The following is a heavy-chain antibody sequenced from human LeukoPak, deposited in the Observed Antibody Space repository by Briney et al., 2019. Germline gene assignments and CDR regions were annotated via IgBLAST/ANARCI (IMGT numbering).Heavy chain of an antibody. CDR2: INAGNGNT. CDR1: GYTFTSYA. CDR3: ARDGPQTPHCGGDCYLDY. J-gene: IGHJ4*02. V-gene: IGHV1-3*01. Sequence: PGASVKVSCKASGYTFTSYAMHWVRQAPGQRLEWMGWINAGNGNTKYSQKFQGRVTITRDTSASTAYMELSSLRSEDTAVYYCARDGPQTPHCGGDCYLDYWGQGTLVTVSS. D-gene: IGHD2-21*02.